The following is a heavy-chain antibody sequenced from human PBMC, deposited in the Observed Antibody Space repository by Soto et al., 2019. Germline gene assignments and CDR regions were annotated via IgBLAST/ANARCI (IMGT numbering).Heavy chain of an antibody. V-gene: IGHV1-69*08. Sequence: QVQLVQSGAEVKKPGSSVKVSCKASGGTFSSYTISWVRQAPGQGLEWMGRIIPILGIANYAQKFQGRVTITAAKSTSSGYMGLSRLRSEDTAVYYCARDRYSHAKICYYYYGMDVGGQGTTVTVSS. CDR1: GGTFSSYT. D-gene: IGHD5-18*01. CDR2: IIPILGIA. J-gene: IGHJ6*02. CDR3: ARDRYSHAKICYYYYGMDV.